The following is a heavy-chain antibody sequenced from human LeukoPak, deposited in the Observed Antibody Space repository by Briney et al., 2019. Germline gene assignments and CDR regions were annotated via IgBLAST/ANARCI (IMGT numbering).Heavy chain of an antibody. CDR2: ISGDGESN. V-gene: IGHV3-23*01. Sequence: GGSLRLSCAASGFTFKFYAMSWVRRAPGKGLEGVSAISGDGESNYHIDSVKGRFTISRDNSKNTLFLQMNSLRVDDTAVYYCARDMGVGATHYYFYGMEVWGQGTTVTVAS. CDR3: ARDMGVGATHYYFYGMEV. J-gene: IGHJ6*02. CDR1: GFTFKFYA. D-gene: IGHD1-26*01.